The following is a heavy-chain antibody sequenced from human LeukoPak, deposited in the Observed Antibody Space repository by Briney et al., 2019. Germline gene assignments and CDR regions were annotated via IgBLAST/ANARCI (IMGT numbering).Heavy chain of an antibody. Sequence: GRSLRLSCAASGFTFSSYAMHWVRQAPGKGLEWVAVISYDGSNKYYADSVKGRFTISRDNSKNTLYLQMNSLRAEDTAVYYCARDAPPYYDSSGYLDYWGQGTLVTVSS. V-gene: IGHV3-30-3*01. CDR1: GFTFSSYA. J-gene: IGHJ4*02. D-gene: IGHD3-22*01. CDR2: ISYDGSNK. CDR3: ARDAPPYYDSSGYLDY.